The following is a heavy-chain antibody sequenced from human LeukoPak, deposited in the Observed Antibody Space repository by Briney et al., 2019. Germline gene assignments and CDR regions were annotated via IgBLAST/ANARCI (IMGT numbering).Heavy chain of an antibody. D-gene: IGHD6-13*01. CDR3: AICRVTGYSSSWYYFDY. CDR2: ISGSGGST. J-gene: IGHJ4*02. V-gene: IGHV3-23*01. Sequence: PGGSLRLSCAASGFTFSSYAMSWVRQAPGKGLEWLSAISGSGGSTYYADSVKGRFTISRDNSKNTLYLQMNSLRAEDTAVYYCAICRVTGYSSSWYYFDYWGRGRLVTV. CDR1: GFTFSSYA.